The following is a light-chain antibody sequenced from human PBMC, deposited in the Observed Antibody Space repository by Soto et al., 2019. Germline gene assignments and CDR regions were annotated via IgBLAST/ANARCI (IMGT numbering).Light chain of an antibody. CDR3: QQYGGLPRT. V-gene: IGKV3-20*01. J-gene: IGKJ1*01. CDR1: QSISSF. Sequence: EIVLTQSPGTLSLSPGEGASLSCRASQSISSFLAWYQQIRGQAPRLLIHGASNRATGIPDRFSGSGSGTDFTLTITRLEPEDFAVYYCQQYGGLPRTFGQGTKVDIK. CDR2: GAS.